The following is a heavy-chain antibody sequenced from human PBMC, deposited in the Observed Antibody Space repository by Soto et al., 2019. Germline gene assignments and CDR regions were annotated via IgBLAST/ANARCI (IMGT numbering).Heavy chain of an antibody. V-gene: IGHV1-69*13. CDR1: GGTFSSYA. D-gene: IGHD3-10*01. CDR2: IIPIFGTA. Sequence: SVKVSCKASGGTFSSYAISWVRQAPGQGLEWMGGIIPIFGTANYAQKFQGRVTITADESTSTAYMELSSLRSEDTAVYYCASLRYYGSGRFDAFDIWGQGTMVTVS. CDR3: ASLRYYGSGRFDAFDI. J-gene: IGHJ3*02.